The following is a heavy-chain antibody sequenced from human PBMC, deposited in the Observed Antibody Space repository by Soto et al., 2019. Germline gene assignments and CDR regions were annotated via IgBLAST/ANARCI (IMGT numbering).Heavy chain of an antibody. CDR2: INHSGST. CDR3: ARGRVSSWYSFDY. CDR1: GGSFSGYY. D-gene: IGHD6-13*01. V-gene: IGHV4-34*01. Sequence: PSETLSLTCAVCGGSFSGYYWSWIRQPPGKGLEWIGEINHSGSTNYNPSLKSRVTISVDTSNNQFSLKLSSVTAADTTVYYCARGRVSSWYSFDYWGQGTLVTVPQ. J-gene: IGHJ4*02.